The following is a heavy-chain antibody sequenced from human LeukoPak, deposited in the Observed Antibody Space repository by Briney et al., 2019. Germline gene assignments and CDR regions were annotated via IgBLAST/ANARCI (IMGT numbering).Heavy chain of an antibody. CDR3: TRGGGWLIDF. CDR2: INHSGST. D-gene: IGHD5-24*01. CDR1: SGSISSSNW. V-gene: IGHV4-4*02. Sequence: PSETLSLTCAVSSGSISSSNWWSWVRQPPGKGLEWIGEINHSGSTHYTPSLKSRVTISVDTSDNQFSLKLSSVTAADTAVYFCTRGGGWLIDFWGRGTLVTVSS. J-gene: IGHJ4*02.